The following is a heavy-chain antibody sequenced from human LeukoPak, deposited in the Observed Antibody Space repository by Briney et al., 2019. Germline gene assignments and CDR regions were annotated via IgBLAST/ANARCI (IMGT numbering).Heavy chain of an antibody. D-gene: IGHD3-22*01. V-gene: IGHV3-7*01. J-gene: IGHJ4*02. Sequence: GGSLRLSCAAPGFTFSSYWMSSVRQAPGKGLEWVANIKQEGSEKYYVDSVKGRFTISRDNAKNSLYLQMNSLRAEDTAVYYCARERVKVYYYDSSGYYYDYWGQGTLVTVSS. CDR3: ARERVKVYYYDSSGYYYDY. CDR1: GFTFSSYW. CDR2: IKQEGSEK.